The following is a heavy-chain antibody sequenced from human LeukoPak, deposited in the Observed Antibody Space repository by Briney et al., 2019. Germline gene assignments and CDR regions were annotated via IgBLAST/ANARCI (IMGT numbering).Heavy chain of an antibody. V-gene: IGHV3-7*01. CDR3: ARVGRNDWDFDH. CDR1: GFTFSASW. CDR2: INEGGGLT. D-gene: IGHD3-9*01. J-gene: IGHJ4*02. Sequence: GGSLRLSCAASGFTFSASWMTWVRQAPGKGLEWVTIINEGGGLTFYVDSVKGRFSISRDNSKNSLSLQMSTLRVEDTAMYYCARVGRNDWDFDHWGQGTLVTVSS.